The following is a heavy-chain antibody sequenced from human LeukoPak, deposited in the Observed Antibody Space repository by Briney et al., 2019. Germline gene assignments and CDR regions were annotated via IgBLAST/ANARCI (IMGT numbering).Heavy chain of an antibody. CDR1: AYSFATYR. CDR2: IYPADSDT. J-gene: IGHJ6*02. V-gene: IGHV5-51*01. Sequence: GESLKISCKGSAYSFATYRNGWVRQMPGKGLEWMGIIYPADSDTRYSPSFEGQVTISADKSISTAYLQWSSLESSGTARYYCSRQNQAGYYYYGLDVWGQGTSVTVSS. CDR3: SRQNQAGYYYYGLDV.